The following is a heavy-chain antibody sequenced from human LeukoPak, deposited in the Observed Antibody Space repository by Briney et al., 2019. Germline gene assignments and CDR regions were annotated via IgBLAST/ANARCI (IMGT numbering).Heavy chain of an antibody. J-gene: IGHJ4*02. D-gene: IGHD3-16*01. CDR3: TRGGRRVGRVAVPFDY. CDR1: GGSISGSDYY. Sequence: TSENLSRTCNVSGGSISGSDYYWSWIRQPPGKGLEWIAYIYYSGPTHYNPSLKSRLTISVDTSKNQFSLKLSSVTAADTAVYYCTRGGRRVGRVAVPFDYWGQGSLVTVSS. V-gene: IGHV4-30-4*01. CDR2: IYYSGPT.